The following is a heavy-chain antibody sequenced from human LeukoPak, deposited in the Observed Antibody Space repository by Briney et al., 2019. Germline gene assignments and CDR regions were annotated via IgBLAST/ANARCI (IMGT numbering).Heavy chain of an antibody. Sequence: SETLSLTCTVSGGSISSYYWSWIRQPPGKGLEWIGYIYYSGSTNYNPSLMSRVTISVDTSKNQFSLKLSSVTAADTAVYYCARAGGATYNDYWGQGTLVTVSS. CDR3: ARAGGATYNDY. D-gene: IGHD1-26*01. J-gene: IGHJ4*02. CDR2: IYYSGST. V-gene: IGHV4-59*01. CDR1: GGSISSYY.